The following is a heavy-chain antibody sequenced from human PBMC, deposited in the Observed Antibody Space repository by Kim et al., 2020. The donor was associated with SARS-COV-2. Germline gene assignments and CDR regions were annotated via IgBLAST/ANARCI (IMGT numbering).Heavy chain of an antibody. CDR1: GFTFSSYA. CDR2: ISYDGSNK. V-gene: IGHV3-30*04. Sequence: GGSLRLSCAASGFTFSSYAMHWVRQAPGKGLEWVAVISYDGSNKYYADSVKGRFTISRDNSKNTLYLQMNSLRAEDTAVYYCAREGRAMFFDYWGQGTLVTVSS. CDR3: AREGRAMFFDY. J-gene: IGHJ4*02. D-gene: IGHD3-10*02.